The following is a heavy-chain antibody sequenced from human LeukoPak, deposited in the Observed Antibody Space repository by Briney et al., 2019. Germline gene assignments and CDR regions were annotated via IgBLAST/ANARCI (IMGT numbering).Heavy chain of an antibody. CDR2: IRSKATSYAT. V-gene: IGHV3-73*01. J-gene: IGHJ6*03. Sequence: PGGSLRLSCAASGFTFSGSAMHWVRQASGKGLEWVGRIRSKATSYATAYAASVKGRFTISRDDSKNTAYLQMNSLKTEDTAVYYCTRLYDCSSTSCRFYYYYMDVWGKGTTVTVSS. D-gene: IGHD2-2*01. CDR1: GFTFSGSA. CDR3: TRLYDCSSTSCRFYYYYMDV.